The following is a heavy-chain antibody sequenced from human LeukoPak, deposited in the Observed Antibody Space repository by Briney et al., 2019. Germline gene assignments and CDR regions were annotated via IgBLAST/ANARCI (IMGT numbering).Heavy chain of an antibody. J-gene: IGHJ4*02. D-gene: IGHD3-22*01. CDR1: GCTFTSYD. CDR2: MNPNSGNT. V-gene: IGHV1-8*01. Sequence: WASVKVSCKASGCTFTSYDFNWVRQANGQGLEWMGWMNPNSGNTGYAQKFQGRVTMTRNTSISTAYMELSSLRSEDTAVYYCARACDSSGYYLGYWGQGTLVTVSS. CDR3: ARACDSSGYYLGY.